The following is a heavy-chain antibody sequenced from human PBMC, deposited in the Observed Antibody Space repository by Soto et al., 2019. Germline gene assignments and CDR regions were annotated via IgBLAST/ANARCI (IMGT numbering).Heavy chain of an antibody. CDR2: IYWDNDK. J-gene: IGHJ4*02. V-gene: IGHV2-5*02. CDR3: ARSLWFGELH. Sequence: QITLKESGPTLVKPTQTLTLTCSFSGFSLSTTGVGVGWLRQSPGKALEWLAIIYWDNDKRYSPSLKSRVTITKDTSKNQVVLTVTNMDPVDTGKYYCARSLWFGELHWGQGALVTVSS. D-gene: IGHD3-10*01. CDR1: GFSLSTTGVG.